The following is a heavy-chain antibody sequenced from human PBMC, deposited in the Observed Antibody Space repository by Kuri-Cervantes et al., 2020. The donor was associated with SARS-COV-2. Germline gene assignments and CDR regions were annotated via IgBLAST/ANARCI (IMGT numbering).Heavy chain of an antibody. D-gene: IGHD2-2*01. V-gene: IGHV4-59*12. CDR2: IYYSGST. J-gene: IGHJ4*02. CDR1: GGSISSYY. CDR3: ARYVPPRYYFDY. Sequence: SETLSLTCTVSGGSISSYYWSWIRQPPGKGLEWIGYIYYSGSTNYNPSLKSRVTISVDTSKNQFSLKLSSVTAADTAVYYCARYVPPRYYFDYWGQGTLVTVSS.